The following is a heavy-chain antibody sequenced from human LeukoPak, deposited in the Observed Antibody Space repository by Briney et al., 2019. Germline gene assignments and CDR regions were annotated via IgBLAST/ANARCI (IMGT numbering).Heavy chain of an antibody. CDR3: ARQRGWGFGSYFDY. CDR1: GGSISSYY. D-gene: IGHD7-27*01. V-gene: IGHV4-4*08. CDR2: ISTSGST. Sequence: PSETLSLTCTVSGGSISSYYWSWIRQPAGKGLESIGHISTSGSTYYNPSLKSRVTISVDTSKNQFSVKMYSVTAADTAVFYCARQRGWGFGSYFDYWGRGTLVTVSS. J-gene: IGHJ4*02.